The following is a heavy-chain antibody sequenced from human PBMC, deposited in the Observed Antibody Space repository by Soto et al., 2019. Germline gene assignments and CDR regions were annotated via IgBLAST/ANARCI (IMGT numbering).Heavy chain of an antibody. CDR3: ARLDSSGYHMESYNWFDP. CDR2: IYPGDPDT. Sequence: GESLKISCKGSGYSFTSYWIGWVRQMPGKGLEWMGIIYPGDPDTRYSPSFQGQVTISADKSISTAYLQWSSLKASDTAMYYCARLDSSGYHMESYNWFDPWGQGTLVTVYS. CDR1: GYSFTSYW. J-gene: IGHJ5*02. V-gene: IGHV5-51*01. D-gene: IGHD3-22*01.